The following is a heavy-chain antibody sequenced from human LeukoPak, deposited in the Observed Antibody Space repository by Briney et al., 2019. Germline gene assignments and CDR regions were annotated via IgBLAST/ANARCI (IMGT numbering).Heavy chain of an antibody. CDR3: AKGRSSSWSYYFDY. V-gene: IGHV3-9*01. CDR1: GFTFDDYA. Sequence: GRSLRLSCAASGFTFDDYAMHWVRQAPGKGLEWVSGISWNIGSIGYADSVKGRFTISRDNAKNSLYLQMNSLRAEDTALYYCAKGRSSSWSYYFDYWGQGTLVTVSS. J-gene: IGHJ4*02. CDR2: ISWNIGSI. D-gene: IGHD6-13*01.